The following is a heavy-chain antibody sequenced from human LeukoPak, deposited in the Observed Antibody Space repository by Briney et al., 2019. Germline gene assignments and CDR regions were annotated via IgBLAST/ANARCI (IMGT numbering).Heavy chain of an antibody. CDR2: INHSGST. CDR3: ARCRRVRGVMLPYYGMDV. Sequence: SETLSLTCAVYGGSFSGYYWSWIRQPPGKGLEWIGEINHSGSTNYNPSLKSRVTISVDTSKNQFSLKLSSVTAADTAVYYCARCRRVRGVMLPYYGMDVWGQGTTVTVSS. D-gene: IGHD3-10*01. V-gene: IGHV4-34*01. J-gene: IGHJ6*02. CDR1: GGSFSGYY.